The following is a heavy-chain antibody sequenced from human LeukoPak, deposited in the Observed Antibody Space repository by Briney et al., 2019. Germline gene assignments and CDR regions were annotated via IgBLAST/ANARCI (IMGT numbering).Heavy chain of an antibody. CDR2: IYYSGST. V-gene: IGHV4-59*05. CDR3: ARLVAGDSSGYYFGENWFDP. CDR1: GGSISSYY. Sequence: SETLSLTCTVSGGSISSYYWSWVRQPAGKGLEWIGSIYYSGSTYYNPSLKSRVTISVDTSKNQFSLKLSSVTAADTAVYYCARLVAGDSSGYYFGENWFDPWGQGTLVTVSS. J-gene: IGHJ5*02. D-gene: IGHD3-22*01.